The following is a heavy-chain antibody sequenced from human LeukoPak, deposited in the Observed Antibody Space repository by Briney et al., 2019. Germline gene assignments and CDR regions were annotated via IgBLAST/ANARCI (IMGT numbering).Heavy chain of an antibody. Sequence: GGSLRLSCAASGFTFCSCAMSWVRRAPGKGLEWVSAISGSGGSTYYAESVKGRFTISRDNSKNTLYLQMNSLRAEDTAVYYCAKADSGSYYGLGDYFDYWGQGTLVTVSS. CDR3: AKADSGSYYGLGDYFDY. D-gene: IGHD1-26*01. CDR1: GFTFCSCA. J-gene: IGHJ4*02. V-gene: IGHV3-23*01. CDR2: ISGSGGST.